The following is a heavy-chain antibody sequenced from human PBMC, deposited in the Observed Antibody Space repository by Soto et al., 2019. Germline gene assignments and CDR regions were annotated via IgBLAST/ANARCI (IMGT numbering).Heavy chain of an antibody. CDR3: AREGDITMIVVASYFDY. CDR1: GYTFTSYY. D-gene: IGHD3-22*01. CDR2: INPSGGST. Sequence: QVQLVQSGAEVKKPGASVKVSCKASGYTFTSYYMHWVRQAPGQGLAWMGIINPSGGSTSYAQKFQGRVTVTRETSTSTVYMELSSLRSEDTAVYYGAREGDITMIVVASYFDYWGQGTLVTVSS. V-gene: IGHV1-46*01. J-gene: IGHJ4*02.